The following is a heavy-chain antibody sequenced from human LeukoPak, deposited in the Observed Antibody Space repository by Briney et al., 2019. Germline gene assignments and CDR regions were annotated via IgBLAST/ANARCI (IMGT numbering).Heavy chain of an antibody. V-gene: IGHV3-7*01. CDR2: IKQDGSEK. D-gene: IGHD1-26*01. Sequence: GGSLRLSCAASGFTFSSYWMTWVRQAPGKGLEWVANIKQDGSEKYYVDSVKGRFTISRDNAKNSLYLQMNSLRAEDTAVYYCASPGKGSYWGAFVIWGQGTMVTVSS. J-gene: IGHJ3*02. CDR1: GFTFSSYW. CDR3: ASPGKGSYWGAFVI.